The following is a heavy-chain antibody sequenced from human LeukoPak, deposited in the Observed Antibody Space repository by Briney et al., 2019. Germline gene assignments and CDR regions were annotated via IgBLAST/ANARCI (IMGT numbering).Heavy chain of an antibody. J-gene: IGHJ4*02. V-gene: IGHV3-53*01. Sequence: GGSLRLSCAASGFTISGNYMAWVRQAPVKGLEWVSVVSGGGTTDYADSVKGRFTISRDDSKNTLYLQMNSLRAEDTAVCYCARAPAGHVLDFWGQGSLVTVSS. CDR2: VSGGGTT. CDR3: ARAPAGHVLDF. CDR1: GFTISGNY. D-gene: IGHD6-6*01.